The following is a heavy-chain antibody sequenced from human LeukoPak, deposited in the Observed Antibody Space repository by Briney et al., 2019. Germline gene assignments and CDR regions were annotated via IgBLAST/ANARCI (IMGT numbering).Heavy chain of an antibody. CDR1: GFTFSGFW. J-gene: IGHJ3*01. Sequence: GGSLRLSCAVSGFTFSGFWMSWSRQAPGKGLEWVASINSDGSEGYYADVVKGRFTISRDNAKNSLYLQINSLRAEDTAVYYCARSSYSSSSSVWGQGAMVTVSS. CDR2: INSDGSEG. D-gene: IGHD6-6*01. CDR3: ARSSYSSSSSV. V-gene: IGHV3-7*03.